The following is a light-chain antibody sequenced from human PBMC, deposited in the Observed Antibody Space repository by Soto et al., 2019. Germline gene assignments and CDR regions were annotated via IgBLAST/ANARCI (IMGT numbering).Light chain of an antibody. V-gene: IGKV1-5*03. CDR3: QPYNSYSRT. CDR1: QSISSW. Sequence: DIQMTQSPSTLSASVGDRVTITCRPSQSISSWLAWYQHKPGKAPKLLIHKASTLESGVPSRFSGSGSETEFTLTISSLQPDDSATYYCQPYNSYSRTFGQGTKVDIK. CDR2: KAS. J-gene: IGKJ1*01.